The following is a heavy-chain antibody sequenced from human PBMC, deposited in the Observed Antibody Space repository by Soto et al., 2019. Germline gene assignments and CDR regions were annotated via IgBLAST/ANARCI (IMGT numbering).Heavy chain of an antibody. J-gene: IGHJ4*02. CDR2: IIHIFGTA. Sequence: QVQLVQSGAEVKKPGSSVKVSCKASGGTFSSYAISWVRQAPGQGLEWMGGIIHIFGTANYAQKFQGRVTITADESTSTAYMERSSLRSEDTAVYYCHYCRGGSCPRGAFDYWGQGTLVTVSS. V-gene: IGHV1-69*01. CDR3: HYCRGGSCPRGAFDY. CDR1: GGTFSSYA. D-gene: IGHD2-15*01.